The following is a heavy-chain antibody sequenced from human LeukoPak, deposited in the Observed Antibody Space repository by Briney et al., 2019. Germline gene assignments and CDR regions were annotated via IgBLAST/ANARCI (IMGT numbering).Heavy chain of an antibody. CDR1: GGTFSNYA. Sequence: GASVKVSCKASGGTFSNYAISWVRQAPGQGLEWMGGIIPIFGTANYAQKFRGRVTITADESTSTAYMELSSLRSEDTAVYYCARVNDILTGYYNGYFNYWGQGTLVTVSS. CDR3: ARVNDILTGYYNGYFNY. V-gene: IGHV1-69*13. CDR2: IIPIFGTA. D-gene: IGHD3-9*01. J-gene: IGHJ4*02.